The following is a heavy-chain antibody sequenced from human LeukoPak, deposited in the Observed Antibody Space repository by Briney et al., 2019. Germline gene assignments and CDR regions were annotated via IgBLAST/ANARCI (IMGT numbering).Heavy chain of an antibody. CDR3: AKDFRLNWGEFDY. V-gene: IGHV3-33*06. CDR2: IWYDRSNK. Sequence: GGSLRLSCAASGFTFSSYGVHWVRQAPGKGLEWVVVIWYDRSNKYYADSVKGRFTISRDNSKNTLYLQMNSLRAEDTAVYYCAKDFRLNWGEFDYWGQGTLVTVSS. D-gene: IGHD7-27*01. J-gene: IGHJ4*02. CDR1: GFTFSSYG.